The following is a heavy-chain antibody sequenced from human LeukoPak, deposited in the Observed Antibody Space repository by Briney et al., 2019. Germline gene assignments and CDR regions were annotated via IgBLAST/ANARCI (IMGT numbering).Heavy chain of an antibody. V-gene: IGHV3-15*01. D-gene: IGHD2-15*01. CDR2: SKGKTNGWTT. J-gene: IGHJ4*02. Sequence: AGGSLRLSCAASGFAFSNAWMSWVRQAPGKGLERVGRSKGKTNGWTTDYAAPVKGRFTISRDDSKNTLYLQMSSLTTEDTAVYYCTTSDYSAEDYWGQGTLVTVSS. CDR3: TTSDYSAEDY. CDR1: GFAFSNAW.